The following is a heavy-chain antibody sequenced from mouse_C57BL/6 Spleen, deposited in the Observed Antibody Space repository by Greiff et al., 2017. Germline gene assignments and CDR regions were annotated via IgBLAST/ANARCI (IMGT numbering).Heavy chain of an antibody. V-gene: IGHV1-22*01. CDR2: INPNNGGT. CDR1: GYTFTDYN. Sequence: VQLQQSGPELVKPGASVKMSCKASGYTFTDYNMHWVKQSHGKSLEWIGYINPNNGGTSYNQKFKGKATLTVNKSSSTDYMELRSLTSEDSAVYYCARRGGSSYPFAYWGQGTLVTVSA. CDR3: ARRGGSSYPFAY. J-gene: IGHJ3*01. D-gene: IGHD1-1*01.